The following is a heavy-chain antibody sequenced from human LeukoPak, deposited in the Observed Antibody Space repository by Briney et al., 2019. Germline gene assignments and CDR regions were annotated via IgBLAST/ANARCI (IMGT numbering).Heavy chain of an antibody. CDR3: ARGRAVWGIQLWSAEYFQH. J-gene: IGHJ1*01. CDR1: GGSFSGYY. CDR2: INHSGST. Sequence: PSEALSLTCAVYGGSFSGYYWSWIRQPPGKGLESIGEINHSGSTNYNPSLKSRVTISVDTSKNQLSLKLSSVTAADTAVYYCARGRAVWGIQLWSAEYFQHWGQGTLVTVSS. V-gene: IGHV4-34*01. D-gene: IGHD5-18*01.